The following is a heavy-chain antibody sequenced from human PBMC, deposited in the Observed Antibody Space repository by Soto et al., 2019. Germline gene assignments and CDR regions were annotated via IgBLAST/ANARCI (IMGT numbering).Heavy chain of an antibody. Sequence: QVQLVQSGAEVKKPGSSVKVSCKASGGTFSSYTISWVRQAPGQGLEWMGRIIPILGIANYAQKFQGRVTITADKSTSTAYMELSSLRSEDTAVYYCARLRRIGFGRVSEYQLLPTAGDDYWGQGTLVTVSS. V-gene: IGHV1-69*02. D-gene: IGHD2-2*01. CDR1: GGTFSSYT. CDR3: ARLRRIGFGRVSEYQLLPTAGDDY. CDR2: IIPILGIA. J-gene: IGHJ4*02.